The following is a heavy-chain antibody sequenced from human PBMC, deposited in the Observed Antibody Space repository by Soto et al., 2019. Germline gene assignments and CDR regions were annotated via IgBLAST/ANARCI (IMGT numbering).Heavy chain of an antibody. CDR1: GFTFSSYA. D-gene: IGHD4-17*01. Sequence: GGSLRLSCAASGFTFSSYAMSWVRQAPGKGLEWVSVISGGGGNKYYADSVNGRVTISRENSKNTLYLQMNSLRAEETAVYYCAKVLLFPYGDYPRDYWGQGTLVTVSS. CDR2: ISGGGGNK. J-gene: IGHJ4*02. V-gene: IGHV3-23*01. CDR3: AKVLLFPYGDYPRDY.